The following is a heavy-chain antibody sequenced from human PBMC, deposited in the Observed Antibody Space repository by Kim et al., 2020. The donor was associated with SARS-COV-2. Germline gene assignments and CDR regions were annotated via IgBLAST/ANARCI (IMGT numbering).Heavy chain of an antibody. J-gene: IGHJ4*02. CDR3: ARDPGLAVAGKEWFL. D-gene: IGHD6-19*01. V-gene: IGHV3-66*01. CDR2: IYSGGST. CDR1: GFTVSSNY. Sequence: GGSLRLSCAASGFTVSSNYMSWVRQAPGKGLEWVSVIYSGGSTYYADSVKGRFTISRDNSKNTLHLQMNSLRAEDTAVYYCARDPGLAVAGKEWFLWGQGTLVTVSS.